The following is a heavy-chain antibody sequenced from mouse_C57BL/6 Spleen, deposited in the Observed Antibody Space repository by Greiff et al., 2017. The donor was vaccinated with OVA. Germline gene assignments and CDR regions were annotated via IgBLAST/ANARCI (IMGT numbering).Heavy chain of an antibody. Sequence: QVQLKQPGAELVMPGASVKLSCKASGYTFTTFWIHWVKQRPGQGLEWIGEIDPSDTYTNYNQKFKGKSTLTVDKSSRTAYMQLSSLTSEDSAVYYCARGYGSSLYAMGYWGQGSSVTVSS. D-gene: IGHD1-1*01. V-gene: IGHV1-69*01. CDR2: IDPSDTYT. J-gene: IGHJ4*01. CDR3: ARGYGSSLYAMGY. CDR1: GYTFTTFW.